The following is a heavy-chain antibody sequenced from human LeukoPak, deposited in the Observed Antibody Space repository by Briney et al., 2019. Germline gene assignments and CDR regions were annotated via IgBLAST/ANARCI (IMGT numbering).Heavy chain of an antibody. CDR2: ISGSGGST. Sequence: GGSLRLSCAASGFTFSSYAMSWVRQAPGTGLEWVSAISGSGGSTYYADSVKGRFTISRDNFKNTLNLQMTGLRVEDTAVYYCARDGGEVGATTPPDDYWGQGTLVTVSS. V-gene: IGHV3-23*01. CDR1: GFTFSSYA. D-gene: IGHD1-26*01. CDR3: ARDGGEVGATTPPDDY. J-gene: IGHJ4*02.